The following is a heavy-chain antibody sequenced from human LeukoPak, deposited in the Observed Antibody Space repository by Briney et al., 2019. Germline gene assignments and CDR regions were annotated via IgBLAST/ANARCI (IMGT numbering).Heavy chain of an antibody. V-gene: IGHV3-23*01. CDR1: GFSFSTHG. Sequence: QAGGSLRLSCAASGFSFSTHGIHWVRQAPGKGLDWVSAISAGGDRTDYAHSVKGRFIIPRDNSKNTLYLQMNSLRAEDTAVYYCAWPSTLRYCSGDTCYSHWGQGTLVTVSS. CDR2: ISAGGDRT. CDR3: AWPSTLRYCSGDTCYSH. D-gene: IGHD2-15*01. J-gene: IGHJ4*02.